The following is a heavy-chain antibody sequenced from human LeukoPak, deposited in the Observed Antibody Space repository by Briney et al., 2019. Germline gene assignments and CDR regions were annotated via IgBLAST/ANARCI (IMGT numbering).Heavy chain of an antibody. J-gene: IGHJ4*02. V-gene: IGHV3-23*01. CDR3: GRDYFGSIDY. CDR1: GFTFSTFA. CDR2: IFPSGGEI. D-gene: IGHD1-26*01. Sequence: LPGGSLRLSCAASGFTFSTFAMIWVRQPPGKGLEWVSSIFPSGGEIHYADSVKGRFTISRDNAKNTLYLQMNSLRVEDTAVYYCGRDYFGSIDYWGQGILVTVSS.